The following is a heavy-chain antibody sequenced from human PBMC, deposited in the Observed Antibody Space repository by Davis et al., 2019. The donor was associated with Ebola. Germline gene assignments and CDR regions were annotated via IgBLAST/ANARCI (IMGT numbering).Heavy chain of an antibody. Sequence: GESLKIPCSAPGFLLSTYVMSWVRQAPGKGLEWVLTYGTSSDTYYADPVKGRFTISRDNSKNTLYLQMNGLRVEDTAIYYCAKDNRNIWSEVWGQGTMVTVSS. CDR1: GFLLSTYV. V-gene: IGHV3-23*01. J-gene: IGHJ3*01. CDR2: GTSSDT. CDR3: AKDNRNIWSEV. D-gene: IGHD2/OR15-2a*01.